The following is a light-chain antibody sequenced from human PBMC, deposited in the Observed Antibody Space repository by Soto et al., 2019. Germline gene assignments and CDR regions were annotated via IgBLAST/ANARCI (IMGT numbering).Light chain of an antibody. J-gene: IGLJ3*02. CDR3: YSAADNNLRV. V-gene: IGLV3-27*01. CDR1: VLAKKY. CDR2: KDS. Sequence: SYELTQPSSVSVSPGPTARLTCSGDVLAKKYARWFQQQPGQAPVLVIYKDSERPSGIPERFSGSSSGTTVTLTISGAQVEDEADYYCYSAADNNLRVFGGGTKVTVL.